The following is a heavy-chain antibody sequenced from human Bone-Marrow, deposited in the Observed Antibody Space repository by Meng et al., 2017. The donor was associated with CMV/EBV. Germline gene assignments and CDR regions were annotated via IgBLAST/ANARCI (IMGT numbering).Heavy chain of an antibody. V-gene: IGHV3-74*01. D-gene: IGHD1-14*01. CDR2: INSDGSST. CDR3: ALIGTRFDY. J-gene: IGHJ4*02. Sequence: LRLSCADSGFPFSLYWLHWLRPAPGKGLVWVSRINSDGSSTSYADSVKGRFTISRDNAKNTLYLQMNSLRAEDTAVYYCALIGTRFDYWGQGTLVTVSS. CDR1: GFPFSLYW.